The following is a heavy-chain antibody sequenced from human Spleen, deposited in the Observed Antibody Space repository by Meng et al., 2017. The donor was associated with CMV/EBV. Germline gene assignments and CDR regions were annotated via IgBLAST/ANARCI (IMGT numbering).Heavy chain of an antibody. CDR2: IYYSGST. D-gene: IGHD1-26*01. V-gene: IGHV4-59*01. Sequence: GSLRLSCTVSGGSISSYYWSWIRQPPGKGLEWIGYIYYSGSTNYNPSLKSRVTISVDTSKNQFSLKLSSVTAADTAVYYCARDSGTYTRMDYWGQGTLVTVSS. CDR3: ARDSGTYTRMDY. J-gene: IGHJ4*02. CDR1: GGSISSYY.